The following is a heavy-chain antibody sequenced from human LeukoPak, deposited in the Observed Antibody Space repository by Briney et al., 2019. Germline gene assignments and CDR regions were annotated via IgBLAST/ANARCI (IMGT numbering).Heavy chain of an antibody. V-gene: IGHV4-59*08. CDR2: IYYSGST. CDR1: GGSISSYY. Sequence: SETLSLTCTVSGGSISSYYWSWIRQPPGKGLEWIGYIYYSGSTNYNPSLKSRVTISVDTSKNQFSLKLSSVTAADTAVYYCARREGYCSSTSFPGGACWFGPWGQGTLVTVSS. CDR3: ARREGYCSSTSFPGGACWFGP. D-gene: IGHD2-2*01. J-gene: IGHJ5*02.